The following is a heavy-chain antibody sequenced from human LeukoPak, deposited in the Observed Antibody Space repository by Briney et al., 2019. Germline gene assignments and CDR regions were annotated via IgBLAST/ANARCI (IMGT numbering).Heavy chain of an antibody. CDR1: GDSISSYY. V-gene: IGHV4-39*01. Sequence: PAETLSLTCTVSGDSISSYYWGWIRQPPGKGLEWIGSIYYSGSTYYNPSLKSRVTISVDTSKNQFSLKLSSVTAADTAVYYCARRAPGRNFDYWGQGTLVTVSS. D-gene: IGHD2-2*01. J-gene: IGHJ4*02. CDR3: ARRAPGRNFDY. CDR2: IYYSGST.